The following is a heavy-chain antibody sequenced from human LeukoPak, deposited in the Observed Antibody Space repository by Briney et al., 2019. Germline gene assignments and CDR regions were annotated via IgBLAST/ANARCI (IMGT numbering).Heavy chain of an antibody. Sequence: PSETLSLTCTVSGDSISSGGYSWSWIRQPPGKGLEWIGYIYHSGSAYYNPSLKIRVTLSVDRSKKQFSLKLSSVTAADTAVYYCAAVDNIVAYYFDYWGQGTLVTVSS. CDR2: IYHSGSA. J-gene: IGHJ4*02. V-gene: IGHV4-30-2*01. D-gene: IGHD6-19*01. CDR1: GDSISSGGYS. CDR3: AAVDNIVAYYFDY.